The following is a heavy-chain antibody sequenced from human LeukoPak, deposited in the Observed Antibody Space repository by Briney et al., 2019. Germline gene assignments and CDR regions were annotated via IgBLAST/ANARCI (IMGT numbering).Heavy chain of an antibody. Sequence: SETLSLTCTVSGGSISSYYWSWIRQPAGKGLGWIGRIYTSGSTNYNPSLKSRVTISVDKSKNQFSLKLSSVTAADTAVYYCARDLSGVLDWFDPWGQGTLVTVSS. V-gene: IGHV4-4*07. CDR2: IYTSGST. CDR1: GGSISSYY. D-gene: IGHD3-16*02. CDR3: ARDLSGVLDWFDP. J-gene: IGHJ5*02.